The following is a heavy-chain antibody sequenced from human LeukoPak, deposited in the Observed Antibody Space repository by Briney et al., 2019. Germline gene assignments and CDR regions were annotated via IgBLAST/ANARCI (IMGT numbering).Heavy chain of an antibody. Sequence: GGSLRLSCAASGFTFTNYEMNWVRQAPGKGLEWVSYISYTGDTVYYADSVRGRFTISRDNAKNSLFLQMNSLRAEDTAVYYCAVLGSTMIGGVWGKGTTVTISS. CDR1: GFTFTNYE. J-gene: IGHJ6*04. D-gene: IGHD3-10*02. CDR2: ISYTGDTV. CDR3: AVLGSTMIGGV. V-gene: IGHV3-48*03.